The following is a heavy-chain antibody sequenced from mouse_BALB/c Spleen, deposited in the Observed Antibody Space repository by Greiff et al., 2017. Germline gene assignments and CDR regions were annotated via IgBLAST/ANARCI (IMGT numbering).Heavy chain of an antibody. D-gene: IGHD2-14*01. CDR2: IRLKSNNYAT. CDR1: GFTFSNYW. Sequence: EVHLVESGGGLVQPGGSMKLSCVASGFTFSNYWMNWVRQSPEKGLEWVAEIRLKSNNYATHYAESVKGRFTISRDDSKSSVYLQMNNLRAEDTGIYYCTRREVRRGYYAMDYWGQGTSVTVSS. V-gene: IGHV6-6*02. J-gene: IGHJ4*01. CDR3: TRREVRRGYYAMDY.